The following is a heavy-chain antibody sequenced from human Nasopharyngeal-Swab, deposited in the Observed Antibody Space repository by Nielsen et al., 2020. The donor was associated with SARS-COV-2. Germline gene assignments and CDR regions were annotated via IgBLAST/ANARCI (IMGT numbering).Heavy chain of an antibody. J-gene: IGHJ4*02. D-gene: IGHD5-12*01. V-gene: IGHV3-7*01. CDR3: AREGPDSGYVDPHFDY. Sequence: GESLKISCAASGFTFSSYWMGWVRQAPGKGLEWVANIKQDGSEKYYVDSVKGRFTISRDNAKNSLYLQMNSLRAEDTAVYYCAREGPDSGYVDPHFDYWGQGTLVTVSS. CDR2: IKQDGSEK. CDR1: GFTFSSYW.